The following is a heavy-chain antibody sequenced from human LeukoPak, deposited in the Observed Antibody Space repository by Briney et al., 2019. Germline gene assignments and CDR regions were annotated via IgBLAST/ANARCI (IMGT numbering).Heavy chain of an antibody. CDR1: GYTFTSYA. CDR3: ARDLYGGTSATFDY. CDR2: VNAGNGNT. V-gene: IGHV1-3*01. J-gene: IGHJ4*02. Sequence: GASVKVSCKASGYTFTSYAMHWVRQAPGQRLEWMGWVNAGNGNTKYSQEFQGRVTITRDTSASTAYMELSRLRSDNTAVYYCARDLYGGTSATFDYWGQGTLVTVSS. D-gene: IGHD4-23*01.